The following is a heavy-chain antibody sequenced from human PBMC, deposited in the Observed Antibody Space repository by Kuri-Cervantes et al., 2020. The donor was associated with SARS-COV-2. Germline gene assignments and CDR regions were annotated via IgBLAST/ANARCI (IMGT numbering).Heavy chain of an antibody. D-gene: IGHD6-13*01. CDR1: GFTFSSYS. Sequence: GESLKISCAASGFTFSSYSINWVRQAPGKGLEWVSSISSSTSYIYYEDSVKGRFTISRDNSKNTLYLQMNSLGADDTAVYYCAKSMSIAAPASDYWGQGTLVTVSS. CDR2: ISSSTSYI. CDR3: AKSMSIAAPASDY. V-gene: IGHV3-21*04. J-gene: IGHJ4*02.